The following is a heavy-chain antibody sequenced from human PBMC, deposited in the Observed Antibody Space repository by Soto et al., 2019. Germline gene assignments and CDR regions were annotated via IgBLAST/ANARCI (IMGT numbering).Heavy chain of an antibody. J-gene: IGHJ4*02. CDR1: GGSISSYY. CDR2: IYYSGST. D-gene: IGHD3-10*01. CDR3: AAWFGELSYFDY. Sequence: SETLSLTCTVSGGSISSYYWSWIRQPPGKGLEWIGYIYYSGSTNYNPSLKSRVTISVDTSKNQFSLKLSSVTAADTAVYYCAAWFGELSYFDYWGQGTLVTVSS. V-gene: IGHV4-59*08.